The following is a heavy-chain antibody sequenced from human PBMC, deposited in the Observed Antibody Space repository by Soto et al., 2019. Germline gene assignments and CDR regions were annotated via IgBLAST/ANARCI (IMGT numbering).Heavy chain of an antibody. CDR2: TSGSGGST. J-gene: IGHJ6*02. D-gene: IGHD3-22*01. V-gene: IGHV3-23*01. CDR1: GFRFSTYA. CDR3: AKGVDYYGSSGYYSYYYNGMDV. Sequence: GGSLRLSCAASGFRFSTYAMSWVRQAPGKGLEWVSATSGSGGSTYYADSVKGRFSISRDNSKNTLYLQMNSLRAEDTAVYYCAKGVDYYGSSGYYSYYYNGMDVWGQGTTVTVSS.